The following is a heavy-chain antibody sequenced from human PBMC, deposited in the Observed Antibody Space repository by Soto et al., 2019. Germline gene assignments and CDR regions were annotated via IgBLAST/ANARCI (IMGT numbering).Heavy chain of an antibody. D-gene: IGHD6-13*01. J-gene: IGHJ3*02. V-gene: IGHV1-69*02. Sequence: SVKVSCKASGGTFSSYTISWVRQAPGQGLEWMGRIIPILGIANYAQKFQGRVTITADKSTSTAYMELSSLRSEDTAVYYCARRLAAAGTMGAFDIWGQGTMVTVSS. CDR2: IIPILGIA. CDR1: GGTFSSYT. CDR3: ARRLAAAGTMGAFDI.